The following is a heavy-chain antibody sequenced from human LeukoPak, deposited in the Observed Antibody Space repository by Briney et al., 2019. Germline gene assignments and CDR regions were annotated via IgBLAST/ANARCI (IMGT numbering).Heavy chain of an antibody. J-gene: IGHJ4*02. D-gene: IGHD6-13*01. CDR1: GFTFSSYA. CDR2: IYSGGST. V-gene: IGHV3-53*01. CDR3: ARDPPPGVYSSSPTPPDY. Sequence: GGSLRLSCAASGFTFSSYAMHWVRQAPGKGLEWVSVIYSGGSTYYADSVKGRFTISRDNSRNTLYLQMNSLRAEDTAVYYCARDPPPGVYSSSPTPPDYWGQGTLVTVSS.